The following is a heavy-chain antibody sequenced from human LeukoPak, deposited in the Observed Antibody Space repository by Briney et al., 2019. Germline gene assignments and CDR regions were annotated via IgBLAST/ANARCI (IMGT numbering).Heavy chain of an antibody. CDR3: ARVGSSGWDTFEQSPT. CDR1: GYTFTGHY. J-gene: IGHJ5*02. Sequence: ASVKVSCKASGYTFTGHYMHWVRQAPGQGLEWMGWINPNSGGTNYAQKSQGRVSMTGDTSISTSYMELSRLSSDDTAVYYCARVGSSGWDTFEQSPTWGQGTLVTVSS. CDR2: INPNSGGT. D-gene: IGHD6-19*01. V-gene: IGHV1-2*02.